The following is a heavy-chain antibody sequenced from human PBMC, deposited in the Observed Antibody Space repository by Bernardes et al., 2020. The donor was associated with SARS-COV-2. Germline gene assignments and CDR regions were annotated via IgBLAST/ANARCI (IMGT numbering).Heavy chain of an antibody. J-gene: IGHJ6*02. Sequence: GGSLRLSCAASGFTFSDHYMYWLRQAPVKGLEWVGRSSGKGDSYTTDYAASVKGRFTISRDDSKNSVYLQMNSLKIEDTAVYYCAREQWPPDYYYGLDVRGQGTKDTVS. D-gene: IGHD6-19*01. CDR2: SSGKGDSYTT. CDR1: GFTFSDHY. CDR3: AREQWPPDYYYGLDV. V-gene: IGHV3-72*01.